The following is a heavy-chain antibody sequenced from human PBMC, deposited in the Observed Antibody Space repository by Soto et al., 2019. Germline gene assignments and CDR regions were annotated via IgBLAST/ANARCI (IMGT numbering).Heavy chain of an antibody. J-gene: IGHJ2*01. D-gene: IGHD4-4*01. Sequence: GGSLRLSCAASGFTFSSYAMHWVRQAPGKGLEWVAVISYDGSNKYYADSVKGRFTISRDNSKNTLYLQMNSLRLEDTAVYYCARHLWRDDYNWGYFDLWGRGTLVTVSS. CDR2: ISYDGSNK. CDR3: ARHLWRDDYNWGYFDL. V-gene: IGHV3-30-3*01. CDR1: GFTFSSYA.